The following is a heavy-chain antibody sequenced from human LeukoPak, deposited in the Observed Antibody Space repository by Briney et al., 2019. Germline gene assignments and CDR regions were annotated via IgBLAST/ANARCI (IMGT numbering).Heavy chain of an antibody. V-gene: IGHV3-30*18. D-gene: IGHD5-12*01. J-gene: IGHJ4*02. CDR3: AKDKLYSGYDYFDY. CDR2: ISYDGSNK. Sequence: GGSLRLSCAASGFTFSSYGMHWVRQAPGKGLEWVAVISYDGSNKYYADSVKGRFTISRDNSKNTLYLQKNSLRAEDTAVYYCAKDKLYSGYDYFDYWGQGTLVTVSS. CDR1: GFTFSSYG.